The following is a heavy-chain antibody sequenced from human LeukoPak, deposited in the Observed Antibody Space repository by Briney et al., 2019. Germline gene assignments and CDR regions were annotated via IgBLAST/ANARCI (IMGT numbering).Heavy chain of an antibody. J-gene: IGHJ4*02. CDR2: IKQDGSEK. Sequence: GGSLRLSCAASGFIFSSYWMSWVRQAPGKGLEWVANIKQDGSEKYYVDSVKGRFTISRDNAKNSLYLQMNSLRAEDTAVYYCAKVGVDCSGGSCYLIGGYFDYWGQGTLVTVSS. D-gene: IGHD2-15*01. CDR3: AKVGVDCSGGSCYLIGGYFDY. V-gene: IGHV3-7*03. CDR1: GFIFSSYW.